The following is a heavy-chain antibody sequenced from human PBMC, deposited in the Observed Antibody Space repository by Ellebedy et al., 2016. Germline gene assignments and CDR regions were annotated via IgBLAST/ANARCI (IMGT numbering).Heavy chain of an antibody. CDR1: GFTFSTYA. D-gene: IGHD2-2*01. CDR2: ISTNGDGT. Sequence: GGSLRLSCAASGFTFSTYAMHWVRQAPGKGLEYVSAISTNGDGTYYANSLKGRFSISRDNSKNTLYLQMGSLRADDMAVYYCARYASTSSYDCWGQGTLVTVSS. V-gene: IGHV3-64*01. J-gene: IGHJ4*02. CDR3: ARYASTSSYDC.